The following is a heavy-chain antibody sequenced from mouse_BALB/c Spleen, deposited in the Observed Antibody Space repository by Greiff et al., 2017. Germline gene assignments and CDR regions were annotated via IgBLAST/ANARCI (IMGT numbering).Heavy chain of an antibody. CDR2: ISSGGST. Sequence: EVHLVESGGGLVKPGGSLKLSCAASGFTFSSYAMSWVRQTPEKRLEWVASISSGGSTYYPDSVKGRFTISRDNARNILYLQMSSLRSEDTAMYYCARGRRGYDFDYWGQGTTLTVSS. CDR1: GFTFSSYA. D-gene: IGHD2-2*01. CDR3: ARGRRGYDFDY. J-gene: IGHJ2*01. V-gene: IGHV5-6-5*01.